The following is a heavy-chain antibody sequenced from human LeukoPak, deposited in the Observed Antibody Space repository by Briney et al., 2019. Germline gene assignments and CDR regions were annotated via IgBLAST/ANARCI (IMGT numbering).Heavy chain of an antibody. Sequence: GGSLRLSGAASGFTFSSYEMNWVRQAPGKGLEGVSYISSSGSTIYYADSVKGRFTISRDNAKNSLYLQMNSLRAEDTAVYYCAKFTGQWLVNGFDYWGQGTLVTVSS. CDR2: ISSSGSTI. CDR1: GFTFSSYE. V-gene: IGHV3-48*03. D-gene: IGHD6-19*01. J-gene: IGHJ4*02. CDR3: AKFTGQWLVNGFDY.